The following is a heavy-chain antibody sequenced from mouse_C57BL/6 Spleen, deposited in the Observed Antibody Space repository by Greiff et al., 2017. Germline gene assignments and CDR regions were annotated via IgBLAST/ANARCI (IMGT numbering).Heavy chain of an antibody. CDR3: ARCGVTDWYFDV. J-gene: IGHJ1*03. V-gene: IGHV1-54*01. CDR2: INPGGGGT. Sequence: VKLQQSGAELVRPGTSVKVSCKASGYAFTNYLIEWVKQRPGKGLEWIGVINPGGGGTDYNEKFKGKVTLTADKSSSTAYMTLSSLTSEDSAVYCCARCGVTDWYFDVWGTGTTVTVSS. D-gene: IGHD2-2*01. CDR1: GYAFTNYL.